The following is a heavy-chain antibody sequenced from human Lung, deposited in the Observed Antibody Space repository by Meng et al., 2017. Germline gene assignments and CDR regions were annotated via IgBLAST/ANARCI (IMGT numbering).Heavy chain of an antibody. CDR3: ARGPTTMAHDFDY. CDR2: INHSGST. D-gene: IGHD4-11*01. V-gene: IGHV4-34*01. CDR1: GGSFSDYY. Sequence: GSLRLSCVVSGGSFSDYYWSWIRQPPGKGLEWIGEINHSGSTNYNPSLESRATISVDTSQNNLSLKLSSVTAADSAVYYCARGPTTMAHDFDYGGQGTLVTVSS. J-gene: IGHJ4*02.